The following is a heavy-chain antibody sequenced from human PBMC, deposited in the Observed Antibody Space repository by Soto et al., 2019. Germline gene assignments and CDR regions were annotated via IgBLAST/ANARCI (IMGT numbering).Heavy chain of an antibody. CDR2: ISTYNGNP. CDR3: ARGRTRALDY. Sequence: QIQLVQSGAEVKKPGASVKVSCKASGYIFTSQGISWVRQAPGQGLEWMGWISTYNGNPNYAQKLQGRVTMTTNTSTTTAFLELRSLTSDDTAGYYCARGRTRALDYWGQGTPVIVSS. V-gene: IGHV1-18*01. J-gene: IGHJ4*02. D-gene: IGHD1-7*01. CDR1: GYIFTSQG.